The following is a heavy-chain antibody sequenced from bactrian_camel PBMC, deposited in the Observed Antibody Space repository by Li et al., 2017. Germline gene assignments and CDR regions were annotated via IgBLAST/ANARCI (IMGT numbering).Heavy chain of an antibody. D-gene: IGHD4*01. CDR3: AEAPYRDGFSTKC. CDR1: GYTSNSCD. V-gene: IGHV3S55*01. J-gene: IGHJ4*01. Sequence: VQLVEYGGGLAQAGGSLRLSCTAPGYTSNSCDIHWYRQAPGIECKLISTIVFGGSTFYSDSVKGRFTISHDKSKNTAYLQMNDLKPEDTAMYYCAEAPYRDGFSTKCRGQGTQVTVS. CDR2: IVFGGST.